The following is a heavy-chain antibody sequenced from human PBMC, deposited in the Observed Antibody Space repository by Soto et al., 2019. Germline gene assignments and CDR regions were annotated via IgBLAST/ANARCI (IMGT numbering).Heavy chain of an antibody. CDR1: GGSISSSSYY. Sequence: QLQLQESGPGLVKPSETLSLTCTVSGGSISSSSYYWGRIRQPPGKGLEWIRSIYYSGSTYYNPSLKSRVTISVDTSKNQFCLKLSSVTAADTAVYYCASLLYDSSGYFPIDFYFDYWGQGTLVTVSS. J-gene: IGHJ4*02. V-gene: IGHV4-39*01. CDR3: ASLLYDSSGYFPIDFYFDY. CDR2: IYYSGST. D-gene: IGHD3-22*01.